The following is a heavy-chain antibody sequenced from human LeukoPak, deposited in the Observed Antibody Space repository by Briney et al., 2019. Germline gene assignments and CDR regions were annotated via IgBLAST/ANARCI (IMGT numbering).Heavy chain of an antibody. V-gene: IGHV3-11*01. CDR2: ISSSGSTI. Sequence: GGSLRLSCAASGFTFSDYYMSWIRQAPGKGLEWVSYISSSGSTIYYADSVKGRFTISRDNAKNSLYLQMNSLRAEDTAVYYCASESPAQIYGMDVWGQGTTVTVSS. D-gene: IGHD6-25*01. CDR3: ASESPAQIYGMDV. CDR1: GFTFSDYY. J-gene: IGHJ6*02.